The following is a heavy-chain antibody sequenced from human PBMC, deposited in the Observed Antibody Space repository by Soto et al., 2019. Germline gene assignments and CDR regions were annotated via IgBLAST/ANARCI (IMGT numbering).Heavy chain of an antibody. Sequence: GGSLRLSCAASGFTFSSYAMNWVRQAPGKGLEWVSYISSSSSTIYYADSVKGRFTISRDNAKNSLYLQMNSLRDEDTAVYYCASGGDYPSPYYYYGMDVWGQGTTVTVSS. CDR2: ISSSSSTI. V-gene: IGHV3-48*02. CDR3: ASGGDYPSPYYYYGMDV. CDR1: GFTFSSYA. J-gene: IGHJ6*02. D-gene: IGHD2-21*02.